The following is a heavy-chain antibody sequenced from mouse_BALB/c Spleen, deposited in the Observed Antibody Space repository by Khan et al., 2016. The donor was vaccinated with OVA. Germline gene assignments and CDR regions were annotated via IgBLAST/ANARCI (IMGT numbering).Heavy chain of an antibody. CDR3: ARDYYDYDHAMDY. D-gene: IGHD2-4*01. CDR2: VNPKNGGA. V-gene: IGHV1-26*01. J-gene: IGHJ4*01. Sequence: VQLQQSGPDLVKPGASVKISCKASGYSFTGYYMHWVKQSHGKSLEWIGRVNPKNGGASYNQKFKDKAILTVDKSSSTAYMEVRSLTPEDSAVYYCARDYYDYDHAMDYWGQGTSVTVAS. CDR1: GYSFTGYY.